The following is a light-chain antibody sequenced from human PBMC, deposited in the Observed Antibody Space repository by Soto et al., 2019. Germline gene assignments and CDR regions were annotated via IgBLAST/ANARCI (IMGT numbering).Light chain of an antibody. CDR2: DVS. Sequence: QSVLTQPASVSGSPGQSITISCTGTSSDVGGYNYVSWYQQHPGKAPKVMIYDVSNRPSGVSNRFSGSKSGNTASPSISGLQAEDEADYYCSSYTSRSTYVFGTGTKVPV. CDR3: SSYTSRSTYV. J-gene: IGLJ1*01. CDR1: SSDVGGYNY. V-gene: IGLV2-14*01.